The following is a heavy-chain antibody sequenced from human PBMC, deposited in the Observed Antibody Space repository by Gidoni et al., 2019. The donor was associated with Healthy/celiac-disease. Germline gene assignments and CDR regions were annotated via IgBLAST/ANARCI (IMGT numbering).Heavy chain of an antibody. V-gene: IGHV3-23*01. D-gene: IGHD4-17*01. Sequence: EVQLFESGGCLVQPGGSLRLSCAASVFTFSSYAMSWVRQPPGKGLEWVSAISGSGGRTYYADSVKGRFTISRDNSKNTLYLQMNSLRAEDTAVYYCAKDRDYGGNSASDYWGQGTLVTVSS. CDR3: AKDRDYGGNSASDY. J-gene: IGHJ4*02. CDR2: ISGSGGRT. CDR1: VFTFSSYA.